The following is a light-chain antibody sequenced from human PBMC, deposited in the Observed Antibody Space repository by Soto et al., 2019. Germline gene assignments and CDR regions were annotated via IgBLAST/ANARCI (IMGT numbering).Light chain of an antibody. CDR2: DVS. CDR1: TNDVGAYDY. V-gene: IGLV2-14*03. J-gene: IGLJ2*01. Sequence: QSALTQPASVSGSPGQSITVSCTGTTNDVGAYDYVSWYQHHPGKAPRLMIFDVSDRPSGVSNRFSGSKSGNTASLTISGLKAEDEADYYCTSYTTGHTLAFGGGTKLTVL. CDR3: TSYTTGHTLA.